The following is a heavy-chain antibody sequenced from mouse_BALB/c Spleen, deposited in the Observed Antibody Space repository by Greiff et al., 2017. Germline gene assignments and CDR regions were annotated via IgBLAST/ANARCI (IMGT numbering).Heavy chain of an antibody. Sequence: EVMLVESGGGLVKPGGSLKLSCAASGFTFSSYAMSWVRQTPEKRLEWVASISSGGSTYYPDSVKGRFTISRDNARNILYLQMSSLRSEDTAMYYCARGGEGNYVGAMDYWGQGTSGTGSS. J-gene: IGHJ4*01. D-gene: IGHD2-1*01. CDR2: ISSGGST. V-gene: IGHV5-6-5*01. CDR1: GFTFSSYA. CDR3: ARGGEGNYVGAMDY.